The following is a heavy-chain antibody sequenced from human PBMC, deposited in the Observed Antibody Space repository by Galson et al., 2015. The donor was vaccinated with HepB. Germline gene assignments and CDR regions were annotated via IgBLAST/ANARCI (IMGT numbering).Heavy chain of an antibody. CDR1: GFTFSSYS. Sequence: SLRLSCAASGFTFSSYSMNWVRQAPGKGLEWVSSISSSSSYIYYADSVKGRFTISRDNAKNSLYLQMNSLRAEDTAVYYCARGKDCSGGSCWFDPWVQGTLVTVSS. CDR3: ARGKDCSGGSCWFDP. J-gene: IGHJ5*02. D-gene: IGHD2-15*01. CDR2: ISSSSSYI. V-gene: IGHV3-21*01.